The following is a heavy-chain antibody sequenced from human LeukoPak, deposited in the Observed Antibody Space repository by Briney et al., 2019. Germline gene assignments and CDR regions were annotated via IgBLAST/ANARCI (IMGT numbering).Heavy chain of an antibody. CDR1: GGSINSYY. CDR2: IYYSGST. CDR3: ARSPSNWNYNY. D-gene: IGHD1-7*01. J-gene: IGHJ4*02. V-gene: IGHV4-59*01. Sequence: PSETLSLTCTVSGGSINSYYWSWFRQPPEKGLEWIGHIYYSGSTFYNPSLESRVTISVDTSKNQFSLKLTSVTTADTAVYYCARSPSNWNYNYWGQGTLVTVSS.